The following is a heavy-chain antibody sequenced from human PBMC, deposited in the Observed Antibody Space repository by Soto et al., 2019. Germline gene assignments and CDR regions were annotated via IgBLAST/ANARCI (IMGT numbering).Heavy chain of an antibody. D-gene: IGHD6-13*01. CDR2: INHSGST. CDR3: ARSGPSSSWENPFDY. J-gene: IGHJ4*02. Sequence: SETLSLTCAVYGGSFSAYYWSWIRQPPGKGLEWIGEINHSGSTNYNPSLKSRVTISVDTSKNQFSLKMSSVTAADTAVYYCARSGPSSSWENPFDYWGQGTLVTVSP. CDR1: GGSFSAYY. V-gene: IGHV4-34*01.